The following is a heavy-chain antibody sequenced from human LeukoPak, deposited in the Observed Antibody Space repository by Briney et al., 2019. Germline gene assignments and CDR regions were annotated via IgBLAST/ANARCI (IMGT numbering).Heavy chain of an antibody. V-gene: IGHV7-4-1*02. CDR3: ARAYQRLGELSLPDY. CDR2: INPNTGNP. Sequence: GASVKVPCKASGYTFTNYAMNWVRQAPGQGLEWMGWINPNTGNPTYAQGFTGRFVFSLDTSVSTTYLQISSPRAEDTAVYYCARAYQRLGELSLPDYWGQGTLVTVSS. D-gene: IGHD3-16*02. J-gene: IGHJ4*02. CDR1: GYTFTNYA.